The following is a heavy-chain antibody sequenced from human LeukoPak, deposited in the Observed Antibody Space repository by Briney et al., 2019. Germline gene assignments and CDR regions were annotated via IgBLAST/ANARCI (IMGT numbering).Heavy chain of an antibody. Sequence: SETLSLTCAVYGGSFSGHYWSWIRQPPGKGLEWIGEINHSGSTNYNPSLKSRVTISVDTSKNQFSLKLSSVTAADTAVYYCARGRVAAAGQGYFQHWGQGTLVTVSS. CDR2: INHSGST. D-gene: IGHD6-13*01. J-gene: IGHJ1*01. CDR3: ARGRVAAAGQGYFQH. V-gene: IGHV4-34*01. CDR1: GGSFSGHY.